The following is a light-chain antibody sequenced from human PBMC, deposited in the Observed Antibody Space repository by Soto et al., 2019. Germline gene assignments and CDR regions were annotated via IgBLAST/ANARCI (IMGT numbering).Light chain of an antibody. CDR1: ESVSSN. CDR3: QQYNNWPRMYT. Sequence: EIVMTQSPATLSVSPGERATLSCRASESVSSNLAWYQQKPGQAPRLLIYGASTKATGIPARFSGSGSGTEFTLTISSLQSEEFAVYYCQQYNNWPRMYTFGQGTKLKIK. V-gene: IGKV3-15*01. CDR2: GAS. J-gene: IGKJ2*01.